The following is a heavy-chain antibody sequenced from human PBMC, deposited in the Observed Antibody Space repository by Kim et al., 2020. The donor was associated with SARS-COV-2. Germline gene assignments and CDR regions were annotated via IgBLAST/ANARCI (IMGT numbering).Heavy chain of an antibody. V-gene: IGHV3-53*01. Sequence: KSRVTISRDKSKNTIKLQMNSLRAEDTAVYYCARDSSRPGASYYYYGMDVWGQGTTVTVSS. J-gene: IGHJ6*02. CDR3: ARDSSRPGASYYYYGMDV. D-gene: IGHD3-10*01.